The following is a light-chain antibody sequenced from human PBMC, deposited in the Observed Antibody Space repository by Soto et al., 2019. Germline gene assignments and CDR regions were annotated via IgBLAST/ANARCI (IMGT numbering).Light chain of an antibody. Sequence: QPVLTQPASVSGSPGQSITISCTGTSSDVGAYNYVSWYQQQSGKAPKLIIHEVSNRPSGVSNRFSGSKSGNTASLTISGLQAEDEADYYCSSFTSNRAYVFGIGTKLTVL. CDR1: SSDVGAYNY. J-gene: IGLJ1*01. CDR3: SSFTSNRAYV. V-gene: IGLV2-14*01. CDR2: EVS.